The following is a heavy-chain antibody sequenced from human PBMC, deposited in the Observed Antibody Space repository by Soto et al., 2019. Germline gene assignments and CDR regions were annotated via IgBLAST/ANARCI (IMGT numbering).Heavy chain of an antibody. D-gene: IGHD3-3*01. V-gene: IGHV3-23*01. J-gene: IGHJ4*02. CDR3: AKGMAHTVFGVETLFDF. CDR1: GFSFSNYA. CDR2: ISGSASAT. Sequence: PGGSLRLSCATSGFSFSNYAMSWVRQAPGKGLEWVSLISGSASATHYADSAKGRFTISRDNSKRTVYLQLNSLRAEDTAVYYCAKGMAHTVFGVETLFDFWGRGTLVTVSS.